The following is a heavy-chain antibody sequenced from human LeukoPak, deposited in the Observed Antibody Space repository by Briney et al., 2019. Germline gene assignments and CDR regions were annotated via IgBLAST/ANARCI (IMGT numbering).Heavy chain of an antibody. CDR3: ARHAGTPGTTRYFQH. V-gene: IGHV3-74*01. CDR2: INRDGSRT. Sequence: GGSLTLSCAASGFTFSSYWMHWVRQAPGRGLVWVARINRDGSRTSNADSVKGRFAIYRDLSSNTLSLQMTSLRLEDPAIYYCARHAGTPGTTRYFQHWGEGTLVTVSS. CDR1: GFTFSSYW. J-gene: IGHJ1*01. D-gene: IGHD1-1*01.